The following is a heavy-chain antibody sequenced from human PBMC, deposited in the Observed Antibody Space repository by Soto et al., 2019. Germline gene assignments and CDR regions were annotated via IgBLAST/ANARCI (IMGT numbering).Heavy chain of an antibody. D-gene: IGHD2-15*01. CDR3: TRHAIGVVVPAAIRN. CDR1: GGSISSSSYY. J-gene: IGHJ4*02. Sequence: QVQLQESGPGLVKPSETLSLTCAVSGGSISSSSYYWDWIRQPPGKGLEWIGTIYYTGTSNYNPALKSRVTISVDPSKNQFSLNLSSVTAADTAVYYCTRHAIGVVVPAAIRNWGQGSLVTVSS. V-gene: IGHV4-39*01. CDR2: IYYTGTS.